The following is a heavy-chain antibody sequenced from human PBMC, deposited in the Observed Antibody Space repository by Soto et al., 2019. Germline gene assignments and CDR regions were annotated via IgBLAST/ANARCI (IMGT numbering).Heavy chain of an antibody. D-gene: IGHD3-22*01. CDR2: IYYSGST. V-gene: IGHV4-31*03. Sequence: SETLSLTCTVSGGSISSGGYYWSWIRQHPGKGLEWIGYIYYSGSTYYNPSLKSRVTISVDTSKNQFSLKLSSVTAADTAVYYCARVDYYDSSGYRFDYWGQGTLVTVSS. CDR3: ARVDYYDSSGYRFDY. J-gene: IGHJ4*02. CDR1: GGSISSGGYY.